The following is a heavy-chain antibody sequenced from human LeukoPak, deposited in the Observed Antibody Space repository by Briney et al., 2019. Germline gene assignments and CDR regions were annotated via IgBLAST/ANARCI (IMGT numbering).Heavy chain of an antibody. J-gene: IGHJ4*02. CDR2: IGTAGDT. V-gene: IGHV3-13*01. Sequence: GGSLRLSCAASGFTFSSYDMHWVRQATGKGLEWVSAIGTAGDTYYPGSVKGRFTISRENAKNSLYLQMNSLRAGDTAVYYCARVAGTGGFDYWGQGTLVTVSS. CDR1: GFTFSSYD. CDR3: ARVAGTGGFDY. D-gene: IGHD1-1*01.